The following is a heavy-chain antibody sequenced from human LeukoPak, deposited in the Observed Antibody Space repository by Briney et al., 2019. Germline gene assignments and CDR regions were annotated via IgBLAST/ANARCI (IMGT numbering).Heavy chain of an antibody. D-gene: IGHD6-13*01. Sequence: ASVKVSCKASGYTFTSYYMHWVRQAPGQGLEWMGIINPSGGSTSYAQKFQGRVTMTRDTSASTVYMELSSLRSEDTAVYYCARDKQRIAPAGLFDYWGQGTLVTVSS. CDR3: ARDKQRIAPAGLFDY. J-gene: IGHJ4*02. CDR1: GYTFTSYY. V-gene: IGHV1-46*01. CDR2: INPSGGST.